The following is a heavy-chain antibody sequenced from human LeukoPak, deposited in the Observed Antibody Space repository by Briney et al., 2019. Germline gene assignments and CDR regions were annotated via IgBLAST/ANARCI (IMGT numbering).Heavy chain of an antibody. CDR1: GFTFSSYA. Sequence: GGSLRLSCAASGFTFSSYAMSWVRQAPGKGLEWVSAISSSSSYIYYADSVKGRFTISRDNAKNSLYLQMNSLRAEDTAVYYCARAVEPYYDILTGYMTYFDYWGQGTLVTVSS. CDR2: ISSSSSYI. D-gene: IGHD3-9*01. J-gene: IGHJ4*02. V-gene: IGHV3-21*01. CDR3: ARAVEPYYDILTGYMTYFDY.